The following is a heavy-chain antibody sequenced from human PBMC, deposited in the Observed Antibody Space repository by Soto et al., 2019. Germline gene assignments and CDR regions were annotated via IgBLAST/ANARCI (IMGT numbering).Heavy chain of an antibody. CDR3: ARASVVLRFLEWLPSGGMDV. CDR1: GYTFTSYG. J-gene: IGHJ6*02. Sequence: ASVKVSCKASGYTFTSYGISWVRQAPGQGLEWMGWISAYNGNTNYAQKLQGRVTMTTDTSTSTAYMELSSLRSEDTAVYYCARASVVLRFLEWLPSGGMDVWGQGTTVTVSS. V-gene: IGHV1-18*04. D-gene: IGHD3-3*01. CDR2: ISAYNGNT.